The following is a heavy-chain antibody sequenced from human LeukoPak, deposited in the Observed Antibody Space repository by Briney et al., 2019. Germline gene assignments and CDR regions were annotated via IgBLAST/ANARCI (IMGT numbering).Heavy chain of an antibody. CDR2: IRYDGSNK. V-gene: IGHV3-30*02. D-gene: IGHD3-3*01. CDR3: AKDAADFWSGYYHFDY. CDR1: GFTFSSYG. J-gene: IGHJ4*02. Sequence: PGGSLRLSCAASGFTFSSYGMHWVRQAPGKGLEWVAFIRYDGSNKYYADSVKGRFTISRDNSKNTLYLQMNSLRAEDTAVYYCAKDAADFWSGYYHFDYWGQGTLVTVSS.